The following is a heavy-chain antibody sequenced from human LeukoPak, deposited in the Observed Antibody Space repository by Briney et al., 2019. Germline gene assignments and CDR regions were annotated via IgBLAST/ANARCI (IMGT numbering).Heavy chain of an antibody. CDR2: IKQDGSEK. CDR3: ARELYGSDYYYYYGMDV. V-gene: IGHV3-7*01. Sequence: GGSLRLSCAASGFTFSSYWTSWVRQAPGKGLEWVANIKQDGSEKYYVDSVKGRFTISRDNAKNSLYLQMNSLRAEDTAVYYCARELYGSDYYYYYGMDVWGQGTTVTVSS. D-gene: IGHD2-8*01. CDR1: GFTFSSYW. J-gene: IGHJ6*02.